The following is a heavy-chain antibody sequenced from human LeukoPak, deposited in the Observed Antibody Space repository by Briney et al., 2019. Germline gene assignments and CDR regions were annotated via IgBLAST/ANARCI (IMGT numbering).Heavy chain of an antibody. CDR3: AAGTAADF. Sequence: PGGSLRLSCVVSGIPFSDYYMNWIRQAPGKGLEWISYISSSSSYTDYADSAKGRFTISRDNAKSALYLQMNSLRLENTAVYYCAAGTAADFWGQGTLVTVSS. V-gene: IGHV3-11*03. CDR2: ISSSSSYT. J-gene: IGHJ4*02. CDR1: GIPFSDYY. D-gene: IGHD6-13*01.